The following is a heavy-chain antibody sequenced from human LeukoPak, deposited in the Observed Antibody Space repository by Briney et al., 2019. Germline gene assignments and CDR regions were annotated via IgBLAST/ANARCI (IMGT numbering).Heavy chain of an antibody. V-gene: IGHV1-58*02. J-gene: IGHJ4*02. D-gene: IGHD2-15*01. CDR1: GFTFTSSA. CDR2: IVVGSGNT. CDR3: AAEKYCSGGSCYSWDY. Sequence: SVKVSCKASGFTFTSSAMQWVRQARGQRLEWIGWIVVGSGNTNYAQKFQERVTITRDMSTSTAYMELSSLRSEDTAVYYCAAEKYCSGGSCYSWDYWGQGTLVTVSS.